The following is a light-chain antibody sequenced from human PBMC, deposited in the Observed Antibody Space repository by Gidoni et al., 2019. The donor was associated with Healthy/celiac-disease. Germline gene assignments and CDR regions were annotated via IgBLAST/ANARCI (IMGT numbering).Light chain of an antibody. Sequence: QSALTPPRSVSGSPGQSVTISCTGTSSDVGGYNYFSWYQQHPGKAPKLMIYDVSKRPSGVPDRFSGSKSGNTASLTISGLQAEDEADYYCCSLRVFGTGTKVTVL. J-gene: IGLJ1*01. CDR3: CSLRV. V-gene: IGLV2-11*01. CDR2: DVS. CDR1: SSDVGGYNY.